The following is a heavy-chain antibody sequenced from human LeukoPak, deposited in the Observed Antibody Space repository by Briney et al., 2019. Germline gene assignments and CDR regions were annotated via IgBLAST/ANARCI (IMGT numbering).Heavy chain of an antibody. CDR1: GYTFTDYY. V-gene: IGHV1-2*02. Sequence: ASVKVSCKASGYTFTDYYMHWVRQPPGQGLEWMGWINPNSGGTNYAQKFQGRVTMTRDTSISTAYMELSRLRSDDTAVYYCARASYYYDSSGYPGYYFDYWSQGTLVTVSS. D-gene: IGHD3-22*01. CDR3: ARASYYYDSSGYPGYYFDY. CDR2: INPNSGGT. J-gene: IGHJ4*02.